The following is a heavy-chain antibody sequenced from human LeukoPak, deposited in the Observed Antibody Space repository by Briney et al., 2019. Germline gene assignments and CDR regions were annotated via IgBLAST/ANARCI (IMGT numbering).Heavy chain of an antibody. J-gene: IGHJ4*02. D-gene: IGHD1-1*01. Sequence: ASVKVSCKASGYSFTAYYMHWVRQAPGQGLEWMGWINPNSGGTNYAQKFQGRVTMTRDTSISTAYMELSRLRSDDTAVYYCARDTGMNDLDYWGQGTLVTVSS. V-gene: IGHV1-2*02. CDR1: GYSFTAYY. CDR2: INPNSGGT. CDR3: ARDTGMNDLDY.